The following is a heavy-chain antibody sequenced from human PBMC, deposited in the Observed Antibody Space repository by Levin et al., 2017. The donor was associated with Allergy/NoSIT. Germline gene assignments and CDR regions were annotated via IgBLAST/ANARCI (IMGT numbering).Heavy chain of an antibody. J-gene: IGHJ3*02. CDR2: IIPIFCKP. V-gene: IGHV1-69*13. CDR3: ARSDTPNLWFGELSGAYDT. Sequence: GASVKVSCKTSGGTFSSDLLTWVRQAPGPGLEWMGGIIPIFCKPPYAQNFPGRVTIFADESTSTAYMELSSLRSEDTAVYYCARSDTPNLWFGELSGAYDTWGQGTIVTVSS. D-gene: IGHD3-10*01. CDR1: GGTFSSDL.